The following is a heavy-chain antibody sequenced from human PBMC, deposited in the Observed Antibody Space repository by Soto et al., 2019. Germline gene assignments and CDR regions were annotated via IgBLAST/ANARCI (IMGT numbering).Heavy chain of an antibody. CDR3: AREPSTVTTLYYFHY. Sequence: LRLSCAASGFTFSSYGMHWVRQAPGKGLEWVAVILYDGSNQHYAHSVKGRFTISRDNSKNTVFLEMNSLRAEDTAVYYCAREPSTVTTLYYFHYWGQGALVTVSS. D-gene: IGHD4-17*01. CDR2: ILYDGSNQ. V-gene: IGHV3-30*03. J-gene: IGHJ4*02. CDR1: GFTFSSYG.